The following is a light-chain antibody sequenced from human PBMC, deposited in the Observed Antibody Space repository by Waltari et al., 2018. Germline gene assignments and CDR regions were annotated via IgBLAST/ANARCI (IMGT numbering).Light chain of an antibody. CDR2: VNSDGSH. CDR3: QTWGTGILSWV. J-gene: IGLJ3*02. V-gene: IGLV4-69*01. Sequence: QLVLTQPPSASASLGASVKLTCTLSSGHSSYVIAWHQHQPGKGPRYLMKVNSDGSHFKGDGIPERFSGSISGSARYLTISSLQSEDEADYYCQTWGTGILSWVFGGGTKLTVL. CDR1: SGHSSYV.